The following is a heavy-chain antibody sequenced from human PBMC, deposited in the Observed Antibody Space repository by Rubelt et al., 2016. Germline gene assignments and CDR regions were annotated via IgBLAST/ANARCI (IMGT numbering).Heavy chain of an antibody. Sequence: TYSNPSLKSRVTISVATSKNQFSLELRSVTAADTAVYYCACLKPPYDYDREYWGQGTLVTVSS. J-gene: IGHJ4*02. CDR3: ACLKPPYDYDREY. D-gene: IGHD3-22*01. V-gene: IGHV4-39*07. CDR2: T.